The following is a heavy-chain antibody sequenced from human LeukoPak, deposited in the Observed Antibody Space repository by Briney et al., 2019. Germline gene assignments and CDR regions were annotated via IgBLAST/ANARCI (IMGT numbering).Heavy chain of an antibody. D-gene: IGHD2-15*01. CDR3: AREAVLVGDY. CDR2: ISSNGGST. CDR1: GFTFSSYA. V-gene: IGHV3-64*01. J-gene: IGHJ4*02. Sequence: GGSLRLSCAASGFTFSSYAMHWVRQAPGKGLEYVSAISSNGGSTYYANSVKGRFTISRDNAKNSLYLQMNSLRAEDTAVYYCAREAVLVGDYWGQGTLVTVSS.